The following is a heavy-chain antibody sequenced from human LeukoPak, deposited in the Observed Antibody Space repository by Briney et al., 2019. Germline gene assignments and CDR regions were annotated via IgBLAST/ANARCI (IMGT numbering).Heavy chain of an antibody. CDR3: AREFYDILTGYQDVFDV. V-gene: IGHV3-23*01. CDR2: ISGSGGST. J-gene: IGHJ3*01. D-gene: IGHD3-9*01. CDR1: GFTFSSYA. Sequence: GGSLRLSCAASGFTFSSYAMSWVRQAPGKGLEWVSAISGSGGSTYYADSVKGRFTISRDNSKNTLYLQMSSLRAEDTAVYYCAREFYDILTGYQDVFDVWGQGTMVTVSS.